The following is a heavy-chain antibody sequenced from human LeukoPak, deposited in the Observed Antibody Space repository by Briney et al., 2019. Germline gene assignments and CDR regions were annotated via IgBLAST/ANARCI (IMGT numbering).Heavy chain of an antibody. D-gene: IGHD3-10*01. Sequence: GGSLRLSCAASGFTFSSYVMHWVRQAPGKGLEWVAIISYDGSNEYYADSVKGRFTISRDNSKNTLYLQMNSLRAEDTAVYYCARAPQLWFGELLKGYFDYWGQGTLVTVSS. CDR1: GFTFSSYV. J-gene: IGHJ4*02. V-gene: IGHV3-30*04. CDR2: ISYDGSNE. CDR3: ARAPQLWFGELLKGYFDY.